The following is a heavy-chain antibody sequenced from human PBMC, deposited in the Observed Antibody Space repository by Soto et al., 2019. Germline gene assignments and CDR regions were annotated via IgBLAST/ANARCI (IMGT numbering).Heavy chain of an antibody. Sequence: GGSLRLSCAASGFTFSSYGMHWVRQAPGKGLEWVAVISYDGSNKYYADSVKGRFTISRDNSKNTLYLQMNSLGAEDTAVYYCAKEGRFWSGYSYYYYGMDVWGQGTTVTVSS. J-gene: IGHJ6*02. CDR3: AKEGRFWSGYSYYYYGMDV. V-gene: IGHV3-30*18. D-gene: IGHD3-3*01. CDR1: GFTFSSYG. CDR2: ISYDGSNK.